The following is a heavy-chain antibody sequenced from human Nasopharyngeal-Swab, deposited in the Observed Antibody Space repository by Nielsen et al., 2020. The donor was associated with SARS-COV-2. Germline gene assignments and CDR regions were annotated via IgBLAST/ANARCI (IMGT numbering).Heavy chain of an antibody. J-gene: IGHJ4*02. D-gene: IGHD4-17*01. V-gene: IGHV1-69*13. CDR3: ARVGDYADFDY. CDR2: IIPIFGTA. Sequence: SVKVSCKASGYTFTSYDINWVRQAPGQGLEWMGGIIPIFGTANYAQKFQGRVTITADESTSTAYMELSSLRSEDTAVYYCARVGDYADFDYWGQGTLVTVSS. CDR1: GYTFTSYD.